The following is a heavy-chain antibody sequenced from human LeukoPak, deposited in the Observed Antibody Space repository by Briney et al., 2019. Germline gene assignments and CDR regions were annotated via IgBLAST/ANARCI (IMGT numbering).Heavy chain of an antibody. J-gene: IGHJ4*02. CDR2: IKQDGSEK. CDR1: GFTFSNYW. D-gene: IGHD1-26*01. V-gene: IGHV3-7*01. Sequence: GGSLRLSCAVSGFTFSNYWMSWVRQAPGKGLEWVANIKQDGSEKNYVDSVKGRFTISRDNAKNSLYLQMNSLRAEDTAVYYCAKDSSGSYDYWGQGTLVTVSS. CDR3: AKDSSGSYDY.